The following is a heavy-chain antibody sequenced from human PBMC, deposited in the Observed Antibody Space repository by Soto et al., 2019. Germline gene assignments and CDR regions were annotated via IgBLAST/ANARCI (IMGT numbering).Heavy chain of an antibody. Sequence: QVQLQQWGAGLLKPSETLSLTCAVYGGSFSGYYWSWIRQPPGKGLEWIGEINHSGSTNYNPSLKIRAPISVDTPKTQFPRKLGSVTAADTAVYYGARGGAVLLWFGEKNGFAPGGQGTLVTVPS. D-gene: IGHD3-10*01. V-gene: IGHV4-34*01. J-gene: IGHJ5*02. CDR1: GGSFSGYY. CDR3: ARGGAVLLWFGEKNGFAP. CDR2: INHSGST.